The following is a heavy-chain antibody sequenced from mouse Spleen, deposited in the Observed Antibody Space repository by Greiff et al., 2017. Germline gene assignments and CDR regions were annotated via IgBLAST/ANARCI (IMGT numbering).Heavy chain of an antibody. CDR3: ARGSSSFAY. Sequence: EVKLMESGAELVKPGASVKLSCTASGFNIKDYYMHWVKQRTEQGLEWIGRIDPEDGETKYAPKFQDKATITADTSSNTAYLHLTSEDTAVYYCARGSSSFAYWGQGTLVTVSA. J-gene: IGHJ3*01. V-gene: IGHV14-2*01. CDR1: GFNIKDYY. CDR2: IDPEDGET. D-gene: IGHD1-1*01.